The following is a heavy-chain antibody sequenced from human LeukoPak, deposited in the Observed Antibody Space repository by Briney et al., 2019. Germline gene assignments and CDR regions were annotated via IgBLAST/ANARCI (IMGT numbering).Heavy chain of an antibody. J-gene: IGHJ4*02. Sequence: SETLSLTCTVSGGSISSSSYYWGWIRQPPGKGLEWIGTIYYSGSTYYNPSLKSRVTISVDTSKNQFSLSLSSVTAADTAVYYCARHGSGSYHYFDYWGQGTLVTVSS. CDR1: GGSISSSSYY. D-gene: IGHD3-10*01. V-gene: IGHV4-39*01. CDR3: ARHGSGSYHYFDY. CDR2: IYYSGST.